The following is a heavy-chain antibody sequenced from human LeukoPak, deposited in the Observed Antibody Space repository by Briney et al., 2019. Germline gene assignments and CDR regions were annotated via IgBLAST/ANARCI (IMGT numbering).Heavy chain of an antibody. CDR2: ISSSSSYI. CDR3: ARDGPLDYFDY. Sequence: PGGSLRLSCAASGLTFSSYSMTRVRQAPGKELEWGSSISSSSSYIYYADSAKGRFTVSRDNAKNSLYLQMNSLRAEDTAVYYCARDGPLDYFDYWGQGTLVTVSS. D-gene: IGHD3/OR15-3a*01. CDR1: GLTFSSYS. J-gene: IGHJ4*02. V-gene: IGHV3-21*01.